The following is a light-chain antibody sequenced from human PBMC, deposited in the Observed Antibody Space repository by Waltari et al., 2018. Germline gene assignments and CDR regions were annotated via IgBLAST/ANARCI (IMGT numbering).Light chain of an antibody. CDR2: GAS. J-gene: IGKJ1*01. V-gene: IGKV3-20*01. CDR3: QHYLRLPVT. Sequence: EIVLTQSPGTLSLSVGERATVSCRASDSVRRALAWYQQKPGQAPRLLIYGASTRATGIPDRFSGSGSGTDFSLTISRLEPDDFAVYYCQHYLRLPVTFGQGTTVEI. CDR1: DSVRRA.